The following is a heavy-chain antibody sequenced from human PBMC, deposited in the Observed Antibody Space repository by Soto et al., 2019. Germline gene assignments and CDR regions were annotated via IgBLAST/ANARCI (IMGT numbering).Heavy chain of an antibody. CDR2: MNPNRGNT. V-gene: IGHV1-8*01. Sequence: QVQLVQSGAEVKKPGASVKVSCKASGYTFTSYDINWVRQATGQGLEWMGWMNPNRGNTGYAQKFQGIVTMPRTTPISTAYMELSSLRSQETAGYYCARGRGSWSYYDMDVWGEGTKVTVSS. CDR3: ARGRGSWSYYDMDV. D-gene: IGHD2-15*01. CDR1: GYTFTSYD. J-gene: IGHJ6*03.